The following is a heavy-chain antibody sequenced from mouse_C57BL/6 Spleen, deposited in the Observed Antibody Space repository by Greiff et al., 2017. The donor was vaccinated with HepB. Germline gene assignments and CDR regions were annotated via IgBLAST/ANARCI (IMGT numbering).Heavy chain of an antibody. CDR2: ISNGGGST. Sequence: EVMLVESGGGLVQPGGSLKLSCAASGFTFSDYYMYWVRQTPEKRLEWVAYISNGGGSTYYPDTVKGRFTISRDNAKNTLYLQMSRLKSEDTAMYYCARVQLRLPSMDYWGQGTSVTVSS. CDR3: ARVQLRLPSMDY. V-gene: IGHV5-12*01. J-gene: IGHJ4*01. CDR1: GFTFSDYY. D-gene: IGHD3-2*02.